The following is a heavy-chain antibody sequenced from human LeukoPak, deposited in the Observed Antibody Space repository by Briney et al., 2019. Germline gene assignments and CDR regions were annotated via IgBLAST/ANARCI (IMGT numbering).Heavy chain of an antibody. V-gene: IGHV3-9*01. CDR2: ISGNSAHR. J-gene: IGHJ4*02. CDR3: ATQNY. CDR1: GLTFHNYA. Sequence: GGSLRLSCAASGLTFHNYALHWVRQPPGKGLEWLSGISGNSAHRGYADSVKGRFTISRDNAKNSVYLQMNSLRAEDTAMYYCATQNYWGQGTLVTVSS.